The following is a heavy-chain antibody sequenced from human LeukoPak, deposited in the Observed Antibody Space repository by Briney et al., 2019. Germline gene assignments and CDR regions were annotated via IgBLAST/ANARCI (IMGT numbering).Heavy chain of an antibody. Sequence: AASVKVSCKASGYTFTSYYMHWVRQAPGQGLEWMGIINPSGGSTSYAQKFQGRVTMTRDTSTSTVYMELSSLRSEDTAVYYCATGSWVRGDSYYYGVDVWGQGTTVTVSS. J-gene: IGHJ6*02. CDR3: ATGSWVRGDSYYYGVDV. V-gene: IGHV1-46*01. CDR2: INPSGGST. D-gene: IGHD3-10*01. CDR1: GYTFTSYY.